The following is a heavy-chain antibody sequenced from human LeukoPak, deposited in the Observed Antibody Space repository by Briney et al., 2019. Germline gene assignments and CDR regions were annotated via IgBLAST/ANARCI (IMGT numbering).Heavy chain of an antibody. CDR2: IKSKTDGGTT. CDR1: GFTFSNAW. D-gene: IGHD4-17*01. Sequence: TGGSLRLSCAASGFTFSNAWMNWVRQAPGKGLEWVGRIKSKTDGGTTDYAAPVKGRFTISRDDSKNTLYLQMNSLRAEDTAVYYCAKDLSYGDYPYYFDYWGQGTLVTVSS. V-gene: IGHV3-15*07. CDR3: AKDLSYGDYPYYFDY. J-gene: IGHJ4*02.